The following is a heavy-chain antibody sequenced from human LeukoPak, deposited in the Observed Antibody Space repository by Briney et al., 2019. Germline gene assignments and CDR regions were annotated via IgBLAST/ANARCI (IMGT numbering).Heavy chain of an antibody. CDR2: IYSGGDR. J-gene: IGHJ4*02. V-gene: IGHV3-66*01. D-gene: IGHD5-12*01. CDR3: AKSRSGSPNYYFDN. CDR1: GFTFSSYA. Sequence: GGSLRLSCAASGFTFSSYAMSWARQAPGKGLEWVSVIYSGGDRYYADSVKGRFTISRDNSKNALNLQMNSLRAEDTAVYYCAKSRSGSPNYYFDNWGPGTLVSVSS.